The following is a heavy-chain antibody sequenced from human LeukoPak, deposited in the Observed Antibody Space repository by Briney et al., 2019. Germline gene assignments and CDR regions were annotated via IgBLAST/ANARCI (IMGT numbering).Heavy chain of an antibody. D-gene: IGHD1-26*01. V-gene: IGHV3-21*01. J-gene: IGHJ5*02. CDR1: GFTFSSYA. CDR2: ISSSSSYI. CDR3: ARDGEVGVGRWFDP. Sequence: AGGSLRLSCAASGFTFSSYAMSWVRQAPGKGLEWVSSISSSSSYIYYADSVKGRFTFSRDNAKNSLSLQMNSLRAEDTAVYYCARDGEVGVGRWFDPWGQGTLVTVPS.